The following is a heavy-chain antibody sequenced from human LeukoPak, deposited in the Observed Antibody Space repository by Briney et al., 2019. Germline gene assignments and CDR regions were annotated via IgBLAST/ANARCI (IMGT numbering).Heavy chain of an antibody. V-gene: IGHV3-7*01. J-gene: IGHJ4*02. D-gene: IGHD7-27*01. Sequence: PSETLSLTCAVYGGSFSGYYWTWVRQAPGKGLEWVANIKQDGSEKYYVDSVKGRFTISRDNAKNSLYLQMNSLRAEDTAVYYCARLWGSSDFIDYWGQGTLVTVSS. CDR3: ARLWGSSDFIDY. CDR2: IKQDGSEK. CDR1: GGSFSGYY.